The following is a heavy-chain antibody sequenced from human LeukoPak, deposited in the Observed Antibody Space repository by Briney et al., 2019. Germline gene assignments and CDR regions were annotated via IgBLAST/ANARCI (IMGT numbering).Heavy chain of an antibody. Sequence: PSETLSLTCTVSGGSISSGGYYWSWIRQPPGKGLEWIGYIYHSGSTYYNPSLKSRVTISVDRSKNQFSLKLSSVTAADTAVYYCARVSGDTAMFQSPYLDCWGQGTLVTVSS. CDR2: IYHSGST. J-gene: IGHJ4*02. V-gene: IGHV4-30-2*01. CDR1: GGSISSGGYY. D-gene: IGHD5-18*01. CDR3: ARVSGDTAMFQSPYLDC.